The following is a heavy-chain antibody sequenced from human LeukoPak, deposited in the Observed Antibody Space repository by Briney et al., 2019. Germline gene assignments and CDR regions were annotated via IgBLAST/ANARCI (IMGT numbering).Heavy chain of an antibody. CDR2: IYYSGST. Sequence: SETLSLTCTVSGGSISSGDYYWRWIRQPPGKGLEWIGYIYYSGSTYYNPSLKSRVTISVDTSKNQFSLKLSSVTAADTAVYYCARGGGWDYYDSSGYYYFDYWGQGTLVTVSS. V-gene: IGHV4-30-4*01. J-gene: IGHJ4*02. D-gene: IGHD3-22*01. CDR3: ARGGGWDYYDSSGYYYFDY. CDR1: GGSISSGDYY.